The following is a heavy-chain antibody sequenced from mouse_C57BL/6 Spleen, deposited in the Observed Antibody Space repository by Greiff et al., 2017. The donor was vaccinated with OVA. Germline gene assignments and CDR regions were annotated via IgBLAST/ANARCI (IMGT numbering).Heavy chain of an antibody. V-gene: IGHV1-82*01. CDR1: GYAFSSSW. CDR3: ANLDSDADYYAMAY. J-gene: IGHJ4*01. Sequence: VQLQQSGPELVKPGASVKISCKASGYAFSSSWMNWVKQRPGQGLEWIGRIYPGDGGTNYNGKFKGKATLTADKSSSTSYMPPSSLTSEDSAVYSSANLDSDADYYAMAYWGQGTSVTVSS. CDR2: IYPGDGGT.